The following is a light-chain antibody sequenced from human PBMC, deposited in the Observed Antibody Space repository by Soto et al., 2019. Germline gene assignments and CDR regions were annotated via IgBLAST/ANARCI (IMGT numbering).Light chain of an antibody. CDR1: QVISTY. V-gene: IGKV1-9*01. CDR2: AAS. J-gene: IGKJ3*01. CDR3: QQLNS. Sequence: DIQMTQSPSSLSASVGYRVTITYRAIQVISTYLNLYQQKPGKAPKLLIYAASTLQSGVPSRFSGSGSGTEFTLTISSLQPEDFATYYCQQLNSFGPGTKVDIK.